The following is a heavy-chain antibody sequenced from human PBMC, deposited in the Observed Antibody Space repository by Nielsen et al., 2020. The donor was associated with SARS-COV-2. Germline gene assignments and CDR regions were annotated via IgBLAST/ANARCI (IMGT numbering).Heavy chain of an antibody. CDR1: GYTFTSFA. Sequence: ASVQVSCKPSGYTFTSFAIHWVRQAPGQSLEWMGWINAGNGNTKYSQKFQGRVTMTRDTSANTAYMELSSLSSEDTAVYYCSRITPSSGWDYWGQGTPVTVSS. CDR3: SRITPSSGWDY. D-gene: IGHD6-19*01. CDR2: INAGNGNT. J-gene: IGHJ4*02. V-gene: IGHV1-3*01.